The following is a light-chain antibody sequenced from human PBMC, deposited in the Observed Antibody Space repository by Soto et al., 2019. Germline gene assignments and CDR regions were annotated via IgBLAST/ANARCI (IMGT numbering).Light chain of an antibody. J-gene: IGLJ1*01. CDR2: GNS. CDR1: SSNIGAGYD. Sequence: QSVLTQPPSVSGAPGQRVTISCTGSSSNIGAGYDVHWYQQLPGTAPKLLIYGNSNRPSGVPDRFSGSKSGTSASLAITGLQAEDEADYYCQSYDTDIYVFATGTKLTVL. CDR3: QSYDTDIYV. V-gene: IGLV1-40*01.